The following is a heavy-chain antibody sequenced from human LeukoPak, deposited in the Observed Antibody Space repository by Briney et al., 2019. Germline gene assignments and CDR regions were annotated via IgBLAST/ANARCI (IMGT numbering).Heavy chain of an antibody. V-gene: IGHV4-61*01. J-gene: IGHJ5*02. D-gene: IGHD2-21*01. CDR2: IYCSGST. CDR3: ARAGGVLWSTFNWFDP. Sequence: PSETLSLTCTVSGGSISSSSYYWSWIRQPPGKGLEWIGYIYCSGSTNYNPSLKSRVTISVDTSKNQFSLKLSSVTAADTAVYYCARAGGVLWSTFNWFDPWGQGTLVTVSS. CDR1: GGSISSSSYY.